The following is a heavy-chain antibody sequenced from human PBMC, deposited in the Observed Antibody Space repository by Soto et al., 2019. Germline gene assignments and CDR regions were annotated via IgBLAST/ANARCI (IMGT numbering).Heavy chain of an antibody. CDR1: GFTFSSYG. CDR2: ISYDGSNK. Sequence: GGSLRLSCAASGFTFSSYGMHWVRQAPGKGLEWVAVISYDGSNKYYADYVKGRFTISRDNSKNTLYLQMNSLRAEDTDVYYCAKDLVGPAAGSYYFDYWGQGTLVTVSS. D-gene: IGHD6-13*01. CDR3: AKDLVGPAAGSYYFDY. J-gene: IGHJ4*02. V-gene: IGHV3-30*18.